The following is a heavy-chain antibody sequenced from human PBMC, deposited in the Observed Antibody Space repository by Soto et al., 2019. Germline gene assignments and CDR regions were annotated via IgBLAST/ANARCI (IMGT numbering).Heavy chain of an antibody. CDR1: GGSISSGGYY. V-gene: IGHV4-31*03. CDR3: ARTYYDFWSGYYTYNWFDP. J-gene: IGHJ5*02. CDR2: IYYSGST. D-gene: IGHD3-3*01. Sequence: KPSETLSLTCTVSGGSISSGGYYWSWIRQHPGKGLEWIGYIYYSGSTYYNPSLKSRVTISVDTSKNQFSLKLSSVTAADTAVYYCARTYYDFWSGYYTYNWFDPWGQGTLVTVSS.